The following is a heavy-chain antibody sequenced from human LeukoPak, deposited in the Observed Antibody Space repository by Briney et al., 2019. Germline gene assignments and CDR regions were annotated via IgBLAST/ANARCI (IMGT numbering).Heavy chain of an antibody. CDR1: GFTFSSYA. CDR2: ISSGGGST. J-gene: IGHJ4*02. Sequence: GGSLSLSCAASGFTFSSYAMSWVRQAPGKGLEWVSAISSGGGSTYYADSVKGRFTISRDNSKNTLYLQMNSLRAEDTAVYYCARGPTVQEDLDYWGQGTLVTVSS. CDR3: ARGPTVQEDLDY. V-gene: IGHV3-23*01.